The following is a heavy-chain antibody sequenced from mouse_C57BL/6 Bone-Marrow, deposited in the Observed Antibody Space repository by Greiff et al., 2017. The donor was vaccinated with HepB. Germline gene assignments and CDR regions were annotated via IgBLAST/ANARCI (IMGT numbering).Heavy chain of an antibody. CDR1: GFSLTSYG. Sequence: QVQLKESGPGLVQPSQSLSITCTVSGFSLTSYGVHWVRQSPGKGLEWLGVIWRGGSTDYNAAFMSRLSITKDNSKSQVFFKMNSLQADDTAIYYCAKNRHYGNYGGDYAMDYWGQGTSVTVSS. CDR3: AKNRHYGNYGGDYAMDY. J-gene: IGHJ4*01. CDR2: IWRGGST. V-gene: IGHV2-5*01. D-gene: IGHD2-1*01.